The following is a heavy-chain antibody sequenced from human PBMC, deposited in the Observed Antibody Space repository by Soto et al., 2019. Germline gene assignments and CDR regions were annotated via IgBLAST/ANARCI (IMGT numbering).Heavy chain of an antibody. J-gene: IGHJ4*02. CDR2: IYHSGST. V-gene: IGHV4-4*02. CDR1: GGSISSTNW. D-gene: IGHD2-2*02. Sequence: QVQLQESGPGLVKPSGTLSLTCAVSGGSISSTNWWSWVRQSPGKGLEWIGEIYHSGSTNYKPSLRGRVTISVDTSNNQFPMKTRSVTAADTAMYYCATLPPRIELAVPPIPTWGQGTLVTVTS. CDR3: ATLPPRIELAVPPIPT.